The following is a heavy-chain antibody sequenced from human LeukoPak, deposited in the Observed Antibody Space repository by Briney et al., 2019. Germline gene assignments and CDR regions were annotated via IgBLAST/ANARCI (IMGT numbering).Heavy chain of an antibody. V-gene: IGHV4-4*09. Sequence: SETLSLTCTASGDSISSYYWSWIRQPPGKGLEWIGYIHTSGGTNYIPSLKGRVTISIDTSKNQFSLKLSSVTAADSAVYYCARLTRLSTSPDRYYLDYWGQGTLVTVSS. CDR1: GDSISSYY. J-gene: IGHJ4*02. CDR3: ARLTRLSTSPDRYYLDY. CDR2: IHTSGGT. D-gene: IGHD6-6*01.